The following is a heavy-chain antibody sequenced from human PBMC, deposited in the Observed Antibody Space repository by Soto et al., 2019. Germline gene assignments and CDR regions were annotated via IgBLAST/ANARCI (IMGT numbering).Heavy chain of an antibody. CDR1: GFTFSSYW. D-gene: IGHD5-12*01. V-gene: IGHV3-7*01. Sequence: GGSLRLSCAASGFTFSSYWMSWVRQAPGKGLEWVANIKQDGSEKYYVDSVKGRFTISRDNAKNSLYLQMNSLRAEDTAVYYCARPYIVATVGDAFDIWGQGTMVTVSS. CDR2: IKQDGSEK. CDR3: ARPYIVATVGDAFDI. J-gene: IGHJ3*02.